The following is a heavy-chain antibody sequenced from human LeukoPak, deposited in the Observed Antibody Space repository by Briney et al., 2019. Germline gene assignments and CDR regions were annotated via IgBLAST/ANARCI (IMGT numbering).Heavy chain of an antibody. D-gene: IGHD3-22*01. CDR1: GYTFTCYY. J-gene: IGHJ4*02. Sequence: ASVKVSCKASGYTFTCYYMHWVRQAPGQGLEWMGWINPNSGGTNYAQKFQGRITMTRDTSISTAYMELSRLRSDDTAVYYCARPVQGYYDSSGYYDWGQGTLVTVSS. V-gene: IGHV1-2*02. CDR3: ARPVQGYYDSSGYYD. CDR2: INPNSGGT.